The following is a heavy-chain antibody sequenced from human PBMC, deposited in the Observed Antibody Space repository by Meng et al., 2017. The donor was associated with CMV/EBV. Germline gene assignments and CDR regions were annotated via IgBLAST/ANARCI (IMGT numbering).Heavy chain of an antibody. Sequence: GESLKISCAASGFTFSSYEMNWVRQAPGKGLEWVSYISSSGSTIYYADSVKGRFTISRDNAKNSLYLQMNSLRAEDTAVYYCARSRELQGVYSYYGIDFWGPGTTVTVSS. D-gene: IGHD1-7*01. CDR3: ARSRELQGVYSYYGIDF. V-gene: IGHV3-48*03. CDR2: ISSSGSTI. CDR1: GFTFSSYE. J-gene: IGHJ6*02.